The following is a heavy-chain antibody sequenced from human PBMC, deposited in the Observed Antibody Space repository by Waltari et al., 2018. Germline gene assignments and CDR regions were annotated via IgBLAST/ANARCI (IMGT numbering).Heavy chain of an antibody. Sequence: QLQLQESGSGLVKPSQTLSLTCAVSGGSISSGGYSWSWIRQPPGKGLEWSGYIYHSGSTYYNPSLKSRVTISVDRSKNQFSLKLSSVTAADTAVYYCARIVVVPAAIPGNYYYYYMDVWGKGTTVTISS. CDR2: IYHSGST. V-gene: IGHV4-30-2*01. D-gene: IGHD2-2*02. CDR3: ARIVVVPAAIPGNYYYYYMDV. CDR1: GGSISSGGYS. J-gene: IGHJ6*03.